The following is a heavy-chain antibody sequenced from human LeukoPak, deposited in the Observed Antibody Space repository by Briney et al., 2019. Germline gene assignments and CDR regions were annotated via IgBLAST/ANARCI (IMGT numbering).Heavy chain of an antibody. D-gene: IGHD3-10*01. Sequence: GGSLRLSCAASGFTFSSFWMHWVRQAPGKGLAWVSRINSDGSSTSYADSVKGRFTISRDNAKNTLYLQMNSLRAEDTAVYYCAIHRHYPYFDYWGQGTLVTVSS. V-gene: IGHV3-74*01. CDR3: AIHRHYPYFDY. CDR1: GFTFSSFW. J-gene: IGHJ4*02. CDR2: INSDGSST.